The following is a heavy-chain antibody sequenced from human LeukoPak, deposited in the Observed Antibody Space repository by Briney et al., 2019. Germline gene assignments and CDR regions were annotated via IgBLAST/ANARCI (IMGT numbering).Heavy chain of an antibody. Sequence: PSETLSLTCAVHGGSFSDYYWTWIRQPPGKGLEWIGEINHSGSTNYNPSLKSRVTISVDTSKNQFSLKLSSVTAADTAVYYCASPLVGATSYWGQGTLVTVSS. D-gene: IGHD1-26*01. V-gene: IGHV4-34*01. CDR2: INHSGST. J-gene: IGHJ4*02. CDR1: GGSFSDYY. CDR3: ASPLVGATSY.